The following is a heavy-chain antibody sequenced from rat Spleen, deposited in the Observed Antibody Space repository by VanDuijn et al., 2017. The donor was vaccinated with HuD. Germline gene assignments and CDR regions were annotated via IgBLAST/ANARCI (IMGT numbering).Heavy chain of an antibody. V-gene: IGHV5-22*01. CDR1: GFTFSDYY. Sequence: EVQLVESGGGLVQPGRSLTLSCAASGFTFSDYYMAWVRQAPKKGLEWVASISYEGVSTFYGDSMKGRFTISRDNAKSTLYLQISSLRSEDTATYYCARQEDYGGYSRDYFGYWGQGVVVTVSS. D-gene: IGHD1-11*01. CDR2: ISYEGVST. J-gene: IGHJ2*01. CDR3: ARQEDYGGYSRDYFGY.